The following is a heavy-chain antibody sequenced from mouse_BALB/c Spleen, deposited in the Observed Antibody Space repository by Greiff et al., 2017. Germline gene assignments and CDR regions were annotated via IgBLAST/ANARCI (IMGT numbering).Heavy chain of an antibody. D-gene: IGHD1-1*01. Sequence: EVKLVESGGGLVKPGGSLKFSCAASGFTFSSYAMSWVRQTPEKRLEWVASISSGGSTYYPDSVKGRFTISRDNARYILYLQMSSLRSEDTAMYYCARGLGITTVSMDYWGQGTSVTVSS. CDR1: GFTFSSYA. CDR2: ISSGGST. CDR3: ARGLGITTVSMDY. V-gene: IGHV5-6-5*01. J-gene: IGHJ4*01.